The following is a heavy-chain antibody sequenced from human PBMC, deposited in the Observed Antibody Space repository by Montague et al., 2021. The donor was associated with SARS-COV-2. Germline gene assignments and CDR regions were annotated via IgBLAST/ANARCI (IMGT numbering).Heavy chain of an antibody. CDR1: GGSISSSSYY. CDR3: ARHLPGIVVAEPAAADY. D-gene: IGHD6-19*01. J-gene: IGHJ4*02. Sequence: SETLSLTCTVSGGSISSSSYYWGWIRQPPGKGLEWIGSYYYSGSTHYNPSLKSRVTISVDTSKNQFSLKMSSVTAADTAVYYCARHLPGIVVAEPAAADYWGQGTLVTVSS. CDR2: YYYSGST. V-gene: IGHV4-39*01.